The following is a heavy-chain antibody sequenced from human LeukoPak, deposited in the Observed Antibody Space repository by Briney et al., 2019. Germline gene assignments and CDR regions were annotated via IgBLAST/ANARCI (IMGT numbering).Heavy chain of an antibody. CDR1: GFTFSPDD. CDR2: IRYDGDNK. Sequence: PGGSLRLSCAASGFTFSPDDMHWVRQAPGKGLEWLASIRYDGDNKYYADSVKGRFTISRDNAKNSLYLQMNSLRVEDTAVYYCARDDYSSSFYWGQGTLVTVSS. CDR3: ARDDYSSSFY. V-gene: IGHV3-30*02. D-gene: IGHD6-6*01. J-gene: IGHJ4*02.